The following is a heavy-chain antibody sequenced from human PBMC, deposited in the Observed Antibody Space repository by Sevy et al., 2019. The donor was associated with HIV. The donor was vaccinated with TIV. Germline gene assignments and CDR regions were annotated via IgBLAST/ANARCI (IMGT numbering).Heavy chain of an antibody. CDR3: ARHPLGNWFDL. Sequence: SETLSLTCNVSGGSISSSRHYWGWIRQSPGKSLEWIGSRFYSGGAYYNPSLQSRVTTSVDTSKNQFSLNVNSVTAADTAVYYCARHPLGNWFDLWGQGILVTVSS. D-gene: IGHD3-16*01. CDR2: RFYSGGA. V-gene: IGHV4-39*01. J-gene: IGHJ5*02. CDR1: GGSISSSRHY.